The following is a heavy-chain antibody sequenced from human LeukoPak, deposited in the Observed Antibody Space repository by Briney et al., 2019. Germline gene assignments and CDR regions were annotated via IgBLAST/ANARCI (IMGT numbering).Heavy chain of an antibody. CDR3: ARLRAADTFDY. J-gene: IGHJ4*02. Sequence: GGSLRLSCAASGFTFSSYSMNWVRQAPGKGLEWVSSISSSSSYIYYADSVKGRFTISRDNAKNSLYLQMKSLRAEDTAVYYCARLRAADTFDYWGQGTLVTVSS. D-gene: IGHD6-13*01. CDR1: GFTFSSYS. CDR2: ISSSSSYI. V-gene: IGHV3-21*01.